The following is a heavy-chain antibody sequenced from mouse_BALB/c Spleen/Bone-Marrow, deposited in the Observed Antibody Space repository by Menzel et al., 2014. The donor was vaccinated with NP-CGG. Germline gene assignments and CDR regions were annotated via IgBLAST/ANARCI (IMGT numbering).Heavy chain of an antibody. CDR1: GFDFSRYW. V-gene: IGHV4-1*02. J-gene: IGHJ2*01. D-gene: IGHD1-1*01. CDR2: INPDSSTI. Sequence: EVKVVESGGGLVQPGGSLKLSCAASGFDFSRYWMSWVRQAPGKGLEWIGEINPDSSTINYTPSLKDKFIISRDNAKNTLDLQMSRVRSEDADLYYCARCGYYGFLHYWGQGTTLTVSS. CDR3: ARCGYYGFLHY.